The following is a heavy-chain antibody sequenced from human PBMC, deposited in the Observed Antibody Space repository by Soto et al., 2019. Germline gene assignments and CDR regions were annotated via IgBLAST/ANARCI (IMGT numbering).Heavy chain of an antibody. D-gene: IGHD3-22*01. V-gene: IGHV4-30-2*01. Sequence: SETLSLTCAVSGGSISSGGYSWSWIRQPPGKGLEWIGYIYHSGSTYYNPSLKSRVTISVDRSKNQFSLKLSSVTAAGTAVYYCTRVKGTSGYYYVGWFDPWGQGTLVTVSS. CDR3: TRVKGTSGYYYVGWFDP. CDR1: GGSISSGGYS. CDR2: IYHSGST. J-gene: IGHJ5*02.